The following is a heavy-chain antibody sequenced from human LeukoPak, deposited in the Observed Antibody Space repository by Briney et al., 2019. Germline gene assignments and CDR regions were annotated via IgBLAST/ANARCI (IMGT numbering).Heavy chain of an antibody. D-gene: IGHD6-13*01. Sequence: SETLSLTCIVSGYSINSGYHSGWIRQPPGKGLEWIGSISHSGHANYNPSLKSRVTISVDTSKNQFSLKLSSVTAADTAVYYCARVTGLAAAESWGQGTLVTVSS. CDR1: GYSINSGYH. CDR3: ARVTGLAAAES. V-gene: IGHV4-38-2*02. CDR2: ISHSGHA. J-gene: IGHJ4*02.